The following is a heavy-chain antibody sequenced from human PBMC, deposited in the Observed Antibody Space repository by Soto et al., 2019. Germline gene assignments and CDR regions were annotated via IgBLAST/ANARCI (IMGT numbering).Heavy chain of an antibody. J-gene: IGHJ5*02. CDR1: GGSISSSSYY. V-gene: IGHV4-39*01. CDR2: IYYSGST. CDR3: ARARRLGILTVYNWFDP. Sequence: PSETLSLTCTVSGGSISSSSYYWGWIRQPPGKGLEWIGSIYYSGSTYYNPSLKSRVTISVDTSKNQFSLKLSSVTAADTAVYYCARARRLGILTVYNWFDPWGQGTLVTVSS. D-gene: IGHD3-9*01.